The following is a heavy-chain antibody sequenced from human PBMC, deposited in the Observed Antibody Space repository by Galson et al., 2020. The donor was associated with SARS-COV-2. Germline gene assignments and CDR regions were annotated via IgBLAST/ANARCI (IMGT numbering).Heavy chain of an antibody. J-gene: IGHJ3*01. V-gene: IGHV1-3*01. Sequence: ASVKVSCKASGYIFATNAMHWVRKATGRGLEWVGWITAGDGTTRYSPKFQGRVTITRVTSASTAYMDLSSLRFEVTAVYFCAINAFDVWGPGTLVTVSA. CDR2: ITAGDGTT. CDR3: AINAFDV. CDR1: GYIFATNA.